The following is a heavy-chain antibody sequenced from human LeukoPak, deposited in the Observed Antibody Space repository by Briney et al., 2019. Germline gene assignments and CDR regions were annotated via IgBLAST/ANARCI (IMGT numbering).Heavy chain of an antibody. CDR2: ISSSGSDI. CDR1: GFTFSNYA. J-gene: IGHJ6*02. V-gene: IGHV3-21*01. Sequence: PVGSLRLSCAASGFTFSNYAMNWVRQAPGKGLEWVSYISSSGSDIYYADSVKGRFTISRDNAKNSLYLQMNILRAEDTAVYYCARVDRRPRDYYYYYGMDVWGQGTTVTVPS. CDR3: ARVDRRPRDYYYYYGMDV. D-gene: IGHD3-9*01.